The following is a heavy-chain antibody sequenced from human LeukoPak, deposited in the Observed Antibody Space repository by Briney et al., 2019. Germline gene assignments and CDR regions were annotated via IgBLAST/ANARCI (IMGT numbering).Heavy chain of an antibody. V-gene: IGHV1-46*01. CDR3: ARDQGTYDILTGYYGY. J-gene: IGHJ4*02. D-gene: IGHD3-9*01. CDR1: GYTFTNYY. CDR2: INPSGGST. Sequence: GASVKVSCKASGYTFTNYYMHWVRQAPGQGLEWMGIINPSGGSTSYAQKFQGRVTMTRDTSTSTVYMELSSLRSEDTAVYYCARDQGTYDILTGYYGYWGQGTLVTVSS.